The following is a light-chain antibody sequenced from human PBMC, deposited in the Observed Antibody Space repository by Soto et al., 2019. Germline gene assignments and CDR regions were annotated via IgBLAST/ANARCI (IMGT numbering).Light chain of an antibody. J-gene: IGKJ5*01. V-gene: IGKV1-9*01. CDR3: LHRDSDST. Sequence: DIQLTQSPSFLSASVGDRVTITCRASQGISSYLAWYQQKPGKAPKLLIYAASTLQSGVPSRFSGSGSGTEFTLTISSLQPEDFATYYILHRDSDSTFGQGTRLEIK. CDR2: AAS. CDR1: QGISSY.